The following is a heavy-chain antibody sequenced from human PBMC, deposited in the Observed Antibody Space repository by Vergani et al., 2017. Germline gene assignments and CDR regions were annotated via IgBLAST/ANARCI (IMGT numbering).Heavy chain of an antibody. J-gene: IGHJ4*02. CDR1: GFKFNSYS. D-gene: IGHD1-26*01. V-gene: IGHV3-33*01. CDR2: IRYDGNDK. CDR3: TRAELSDF. Sequence: QVQLVESGGGVVQPGRSLRLSCTASGFKFNSYSMHWVRQAPGKGLEWIALIRYDGNDKYYADSVKGRFTVSRDNFQNTLFLQMDSLRVEDTATYYCTRAELSDFWGQGTLVTVSS.